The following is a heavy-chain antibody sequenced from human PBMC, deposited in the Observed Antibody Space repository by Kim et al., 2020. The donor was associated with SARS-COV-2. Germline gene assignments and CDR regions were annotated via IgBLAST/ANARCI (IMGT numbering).Heavy chain of an antibody. Sequence: GGSLRLSCAASGFTFSSYSMNWVRQAPGKGLEWVSYISSSSSTIYYADSVKGRFTISRDNAKNSLYLQMNSLRDEDTAVYYCARDSKYYYDSSGYERDKDYWGQGTLVTVSS. J-gene: IGHJ4*02. V-gene: IGHV3-48*02. CDR2: ISSSSSTI. D-gene: IGHD3-22*01. CDR3: ARDSKYYYDSSGYERDKDY. CDR1: GFTFSSYS.